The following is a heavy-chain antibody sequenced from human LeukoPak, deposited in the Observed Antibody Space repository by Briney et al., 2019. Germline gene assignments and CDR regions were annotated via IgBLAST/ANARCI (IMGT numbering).Heavy chain of an antibody. D-gene: IGHD3-22*01. CDR2: IYTSGST. CDR3: ARGMIDYDSKGFDY. Sequence: PSETLSLTCAVYGGSFSGYYWSWIRQPAGKGLEWIGRIYTSGSTNYNPSLKSRVTISVDTSKNQFSLKLSSVTAADTAVYYCARGMIDYDSKGFDYWGQGTLVTVSS. V-gene: IGHV4-59*10. J-gene: IGHJ4*02. CDR1: GGSFSGYY.